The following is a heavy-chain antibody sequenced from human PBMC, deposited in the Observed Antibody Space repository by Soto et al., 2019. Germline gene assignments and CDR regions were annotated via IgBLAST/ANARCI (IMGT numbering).Heavy chain of an antibody. CDR1: GGSISGYY. Sequence: SETLSLTCIVSGGSISGYYWSWIRQPAGKELEWIGRIYSDRTTNYNPSLKGRGTMSVDTSKKQISLKLTSVTAADTAMYYCARDRGYRSGSFGSWGQGVLVTVSS. J-gene: IGHJ5*02. D-gene: IGHD5-18*01. CDR2: IYSDRTT. CDR3: ARDRGYRSGSFGS. V-gene: IGHV4-4*07.